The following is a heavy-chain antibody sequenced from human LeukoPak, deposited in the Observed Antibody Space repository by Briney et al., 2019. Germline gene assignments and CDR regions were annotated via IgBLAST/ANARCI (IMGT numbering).Heavy chain of an antibody. CDR2: ISSSGSTI. V-gene: IGHV3-48*03. CDR1: GFTFSSYE. CDR3: AELGITMIGGV. Sequence: PGGSLRLSCAASGFTFSSYEMNWVRQAPGKGLEWVSYISSSGSTIYYADSVKGRFTISIYNAKNSLYLQMNSLRAEDTAVYYCAELGITMIGGVWGKGTTVTISS. D-gene: IGHD3-10*02. J-gene: IGHJ6*04.